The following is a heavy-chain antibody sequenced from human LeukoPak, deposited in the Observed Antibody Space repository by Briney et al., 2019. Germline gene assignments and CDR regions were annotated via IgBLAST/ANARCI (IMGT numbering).Heavy chain of an antibody. CDR3: ARVEYSSGWYFDY. Sequence: KSLETLSLTCAVSGYSISSGYYWGWIRQPPGKGLEWIGSIYHSGSTCYNPSLKSRVTISVDTSKNQFSLKLSSVTAADTAVYYCARVEYSSGWYFDYWGQGTLVTVSS. D-gene: IGHD6-19*01. CDR1: GYSISSGYY. CDR2: IYHSGST. V-gene: IGHV4-38-2*01. J-gene: IGHJ4*02.